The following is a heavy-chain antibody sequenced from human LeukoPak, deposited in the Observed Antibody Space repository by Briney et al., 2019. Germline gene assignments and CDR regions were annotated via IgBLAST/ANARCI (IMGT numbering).Heavy chain of an antibody. V-gene: IGHV4-39*01. CDR2: INYSGRT. CDR3: ARQRTTFGGVISIFDY. Sequence: SETLSLTCTVPGGSISTSDYYWGWIRQPPGKGMGWKGSINYSGRTHFNQSLKSRITISVDTSKNQFSLKLSSLTAADTAVYYCARQRTTFGGVISIFDYWGQGTLVTVSS. J-gene: IGHJ4*02. D-gene: IGHD3-16*02. CDR1: GGSISTSDYY.